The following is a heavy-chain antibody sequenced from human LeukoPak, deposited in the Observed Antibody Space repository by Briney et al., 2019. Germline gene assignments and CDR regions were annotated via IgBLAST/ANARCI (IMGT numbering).Heavy chain of an antibody. Sequence: GGSLRLSCAVSGFTFSNYAMNWVREAPGKGLEWVSYISSSSSPIYYADSVKGRFTISRDNAKKELYLQMKSLRDEDTALYYCARSGYCTSTSCLNGRGAFDIWGQGTTVIVSS. CDR1: GFTFSNYA. J-gene: IGHJ3*02. V-gene: IGHV3-48*02. CDR2: ISSSSSPI. CDR3: ARSGYCTSTSCLNGRGAFDI. D-gene: IGHD2-2*01.